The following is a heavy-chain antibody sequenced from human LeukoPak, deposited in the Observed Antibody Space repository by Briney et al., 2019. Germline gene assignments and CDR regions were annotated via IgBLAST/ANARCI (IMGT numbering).Heavy chain of an antibody. D-gene: IGHD3-16*01. J-gene: IGHJ3*02. Sequence: PVASVKVSCKASGGTFSSYAISWVRQAPGKGLEWMGGFDPEDGETIYAQKFQGRVTMTEDTSTDTAYMELSSLRSEDTAVYYCATDLGSSTAFDIWGQGTMVTVSS. V-gene: IGHV1-24*01. CDR2: FDPEDGET. CDR3: ATDLGSSTAFDI. CDR1: GGTFSSYA.